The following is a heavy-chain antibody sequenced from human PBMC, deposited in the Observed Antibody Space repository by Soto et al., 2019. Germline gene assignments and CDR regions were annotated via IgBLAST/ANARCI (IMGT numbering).Heavy chain of an antibody. CDR3: ARYYNFFWYFDH. CDR1: GASISNYY. CDR2: IYDSGST. J-gene: IGHJ4*02. D-gene: IGHD1-1*01. V-gene: IGHV4-59*01. Sequence: SETLSLTCTVSGASISNYYWSWIRQPPGKGPEWIGYIYDSGSTNYNPSLKSRVTISVDTSKNQFSLKLSSVTAADTAVYYCARYYNFFWYFDHWGQGTLVTVSS.